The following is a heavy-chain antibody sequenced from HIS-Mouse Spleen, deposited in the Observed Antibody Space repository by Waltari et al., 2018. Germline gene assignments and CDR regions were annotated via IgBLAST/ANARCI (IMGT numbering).Heavy chain of an antibody. CDR3: ARGYSNYVPYFDY. CDR2: IGTAGDT. J-gene: IGHJ4*02. V-gene: IGHV3-13*01. D-gene: IGHD4-4*01. CDR1: GFTFSSYD. Sequence: EVQLVESGGGLVQPGGPLRLSCSVSGFTFSSYDMNLVRQATGKGLEWVSAIGTAGDTYYPGSVKGRFTISRENAKNSLYLQMNSLRAGDTAVYYCARGYSNYVPYFDYWGQGTLVTVSS.